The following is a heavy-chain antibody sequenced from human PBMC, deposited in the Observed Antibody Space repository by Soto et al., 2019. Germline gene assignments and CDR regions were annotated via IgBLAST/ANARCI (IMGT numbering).Heavy chain of an antibody. V-gene: IGHV3-30-3*01. Sequence: GGSLILSRAASGFTFSSYAVHWVRQAPGKGLEWVAVISYDGSNKYYADSVKGRFTISRDNSKNTLYLQMNSLRAEDTAVYYCARGMGANWFGPWGQGTLVTVSS. CDR3: ARGMGANWFGP. CDR2: ISYDGSNK. D-gene: IGHD3-16*01. J-gene: IGHJ5*02. CDR1: GFTFSSYA.